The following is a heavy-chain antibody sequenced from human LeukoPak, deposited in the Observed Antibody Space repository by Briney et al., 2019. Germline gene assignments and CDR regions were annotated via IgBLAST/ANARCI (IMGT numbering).Heavy chain of an antibody. V-gene: IGHV3-21*01. CDR1: GFTLSSDK. J-gene: IGHJ4*02. D-gene: IGHD3-16*01. CDR3: ARDLTGGEYFDS. Sequence: GGSLRLSCAASGFTLSSDKMTWVRQAPGKGLEWVASISPSSSYIYYVDSLKGRVTVSRDNAKNSLFLQMSSLRAEDTAIYYCARDLTGGEYFDSWGQGTLVSVSS. CDR2: ISPSSSYI.